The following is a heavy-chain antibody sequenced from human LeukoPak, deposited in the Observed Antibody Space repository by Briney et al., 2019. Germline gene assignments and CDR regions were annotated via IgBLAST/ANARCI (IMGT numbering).Heavy chain of an antibody. V-gene: IGHV1-2*02. Sequence: ASVKVSCRASGYTFTGYYMHWVRQAPGHGLEWMGWINPNSGGTNYAQKFQGRVTMTRDTSISTAYMELRRLTSDDTAVYYCTRPLAGDGTAAAQFASWGQGTLVTVSS. J-gene: IGHJ4*02. CDR2: INPNSGGT. CDR1: GYTFTGYY. D-gene: IGHD6-13*01. CDR3: TRPLAGDGTAAAQFAS.